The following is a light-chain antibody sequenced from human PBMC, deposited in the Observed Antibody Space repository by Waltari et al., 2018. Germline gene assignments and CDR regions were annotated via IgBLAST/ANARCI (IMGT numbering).Light chain of an antibody. Sequence: EVVMTQSRAALSVSPGERVTLPCKASQNIDNNLAWYQQKPGQSPRLLIYGSSTRATGVPARFSGSGSGTEFPLTISSLQSEDCAVFFCQQYNRWPPLTFGGGTKVEIK. CDR2: GSS. V-gene: IGKV3-15*01. CDR3: QQYNRWPPLT. J-gene: IGKJ4*01. CDR1: QNIDNN.